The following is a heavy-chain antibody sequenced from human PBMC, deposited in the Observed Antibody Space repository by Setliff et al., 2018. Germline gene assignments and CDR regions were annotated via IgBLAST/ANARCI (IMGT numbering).Heavy chain of an antibody. V-gene: IGHV3-30*02. J-gene: IGHJ4*02. Sequence: LRLSCAASGFTFNMYGMHWVRQAPGKGLEWVAFTRLDGNSKYYADSVKGRFTTSRDNSKNTLYLQMSSLRAEDSAIYYCVKDAYDSGDYYHEFDYWGQGAQVTVSS. D-gene: IGHD3-22*01. CDR3: VKDAYDSGDYYHEFDY. CDR1: GFTFNMYG. CDR2: TRLDGNSK.